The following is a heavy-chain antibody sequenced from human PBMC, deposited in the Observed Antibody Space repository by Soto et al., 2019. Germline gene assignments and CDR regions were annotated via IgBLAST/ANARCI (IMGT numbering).Heavy chain of an antibody. CDR1: DGSIRTYHW. CDR2: RFHSGGA. CDR3: ATGNVDSMLEY. Sequence: LSLTCVVSDGSIRTYHWLIWVRQPPGKGLEWIEKRFHSGGADYSPSLKSRVTFSADSSKNPFSLRLTAVTAADTSVYYCATGNVDSMLEYWGQGTQVTVSS. J-gene: IGHJ4*02. V-gene: IGHV4-4*02.